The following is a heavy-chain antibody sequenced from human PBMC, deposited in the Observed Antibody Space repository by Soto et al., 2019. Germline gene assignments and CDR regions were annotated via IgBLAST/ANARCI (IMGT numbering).Heavy chain of an antibody. CDR3: ASPSTGVNAFDI. Sequence: GGSLRLSCGASGFTFNNYWMHWVRQAPGKGLVWVSCIHSDGTSATYADSVKGRFTTSRDNAKSTLYLQMDSLRAEDTAVYYCASPSTGVNAFDIWGQGTVVTVSS. CDR2: IHSDGTSA. CDR1: GFTFNNYW. D-gene: IGHD7-27*01. J-gene: IGHJ3*02. V-gene: IGHV3-74*01.